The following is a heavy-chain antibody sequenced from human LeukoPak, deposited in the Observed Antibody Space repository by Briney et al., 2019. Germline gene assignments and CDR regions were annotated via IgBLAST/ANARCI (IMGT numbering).Heavy chain of an antibody. V-gene: IGHV4-59*08. J-gene: IGHJ4*02. D-gene: IGHD4-17*01. CDR1: GGSISSYY. Sequence: SETLSLTCTVSGGSISSYYWSWIRQPPGKGLEWIGYIYYSGSTNYNPSLKSRVTISVDTSKNQFSLKLSSVTAADTAVYYCARRTDYGDPFDYWGRGTLVTVSS. CDR2: IYYSGST. CDR3: ARRTDYGDPFDY.